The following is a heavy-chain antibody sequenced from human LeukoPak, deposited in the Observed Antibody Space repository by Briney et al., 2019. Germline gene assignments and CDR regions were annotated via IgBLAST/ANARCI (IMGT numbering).Heavy chain of an antibody. CDR1: GFIFHNYA. Sequence: SLRLSCAASGFIFHNYAMHWVRQAPGNGLEWVSGIAWNSGNTGFADSVKGRFTISRDNAENSLYLQMSSLTPGDTAFYFCAKDMNSYGSGSSYNPWGPFDSWGQGTLVTVSS. J-gene: IGHJ4*02. D-gene: IGHD3-10*01. CDR3: AKDMNSYGSGSSYNPWGPFDS. V-gene: IGHV3-9*01. CDR2: IAWNSGNT.